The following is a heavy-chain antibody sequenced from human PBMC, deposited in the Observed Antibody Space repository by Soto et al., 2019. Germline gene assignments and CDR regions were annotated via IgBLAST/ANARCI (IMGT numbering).Heavy chain of an antibody. CDR1: GGSFSGYY. V-gene: IGHV4-34*01. CDR3: AREEVGYCSSTSCYE. Sequence: QVQLQQWGAGLLKPSETLSLTCAVYGGSFSGYYWSWIRQPPGKGLEWIGEINHSGSTNYHPSLKSRVTISVDTSKNQFSLKLSSVTAADTAVYYCAREEVGYCSSTSCYEWGQGTLVTVSS. J-gene: IGHJ4*02. D-gene: IGHD2-2*01. CDR2: INHSGST.